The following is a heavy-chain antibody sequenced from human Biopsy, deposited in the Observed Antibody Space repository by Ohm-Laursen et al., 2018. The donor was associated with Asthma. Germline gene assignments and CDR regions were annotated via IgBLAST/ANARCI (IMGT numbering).Heavy chain of an antibody. CDR1: GYNFISFA. V-gene: IGHV1-3*04. J-gene: IGHJ3*01. D-gene: IGHD3-9*01. CDR3: ARTYYDFLTGQVKDVFGV. Sequence: ASVTVSCNASGYNFISFAIHWVRQAPGQRLEWMGWVNTGNGDTKYSQKFQGRVTITRDTSASTAYMELRSLRSEDTATYYCARTYYDFLTGQVKDVFGVWGQGTMVTISS. CDR2: VNTGNGDT.